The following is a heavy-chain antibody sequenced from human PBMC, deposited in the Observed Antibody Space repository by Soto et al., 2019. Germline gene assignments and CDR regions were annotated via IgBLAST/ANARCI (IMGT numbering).Heavy chain of an antibody. V-gene: IGHV3-30*04. CDR1: GFTFSSYA. D-gene: IGHD3-3*01. CDR3: ARGNTIFGVVNHDAFDI. CDR2: ISYDGSEK. J-gene: IGHJ3*02. Sequence: PGGSLSLSCAASGFTFSSYAMHWVRQAPGKGLEWVAVISYDGSEKYYVDSVKGRFTISRDNAKNSLYLQMNSLRAEDTAVYYCARGNTIFGVVNHDAFDIWGQGTMVTVSS.